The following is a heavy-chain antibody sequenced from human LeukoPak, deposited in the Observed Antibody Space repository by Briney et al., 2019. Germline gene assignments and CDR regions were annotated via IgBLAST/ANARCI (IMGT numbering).Heavy chain of an antibody. J-gene: IGHJ6*03. D-gene: IGHD3-3*01. V-gene: IGHV4-39*01. Sequence: SETLSLTCTVSGGSLSSSSYYWGWIRQPPGKGLEWIGSIYYSGSTYYNPSLKSRVTISVDTSKNQFSLKLSSVAAADTAVYYCAFSYYDFWSGYFSGPYYYYMDVWGKGTTVTVSS. CDR3: AFSYYDFWSGYFSGPYYYYMDV. CDR2: IYYSGST. CDR1: GGSLSSSSYY.